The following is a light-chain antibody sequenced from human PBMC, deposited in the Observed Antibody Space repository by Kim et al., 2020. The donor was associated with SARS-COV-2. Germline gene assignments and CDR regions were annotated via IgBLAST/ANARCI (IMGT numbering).Light chain of an antibody. CDR1: SSDVGSYKL. CDR2: DVT. Sequence: GPSITVPCAETSSDVGSYKLVSWYQQHPGKAPRLMIYDVTRRPSGVSHRFSGSKSGSTASLTISGLQPEDEADYFCSSYANSSTYVFGSGTKVTVL. CDR3: SSYANSSTYV. J-gene: IGLJ1*01. V-gene: IGLV2-23*02.